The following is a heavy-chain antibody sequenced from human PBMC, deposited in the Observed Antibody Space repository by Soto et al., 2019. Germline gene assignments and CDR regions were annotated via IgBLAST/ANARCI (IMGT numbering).Heavy chain of an antibody. D-gene: IGHD3-10*01. V-gene: IGHV3-20*04. CDR3: ARDRGVYTPFDY. CDR1: GFTFDDYG. CDR2: INWNGGSK. Sequence: GGSLRLSCAASGFTFDDYGMSWVRQAPGKGLEWVSGINWNGGSKGYADSVKGRFTISRDNAKNSLYLQMNSLRAEDTALYYGARDRGVYTPFDYWGQGTLVTVSS. J-gene: IGHJ4*02.